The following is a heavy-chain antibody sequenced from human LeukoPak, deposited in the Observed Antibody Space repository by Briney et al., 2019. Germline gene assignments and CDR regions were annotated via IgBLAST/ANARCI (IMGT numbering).Heavy chain of an antibody. CDR1: GFTFSSYA. D-gene: IGHD3-10*01. CDR3: AKGRSAGSYYTLFDY. V-gene: IGHV3-23*01. CDR2: ISGSGGST. Sequence: GGSLRLSCAASGFTFSSYAMSWVRQAPGKELEWVSAISGSGGSTYYADSVKGRFTISRDNSKNTLYLQLNSLRAEDTAVYYCAKGRSAGSYYTLFDYWGHGTLVTVSS. J-gene: IGHJ4*01.